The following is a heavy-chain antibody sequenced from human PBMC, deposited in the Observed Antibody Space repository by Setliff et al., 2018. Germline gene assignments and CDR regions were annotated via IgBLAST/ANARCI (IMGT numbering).Heavy chain of an antibody. V-gene: IGHV4-59*11. J-gene: IGHJ3*02. CDR3: ARGKTFFGAFIRAFDI. CDR1: GGSIDRHY. CDR2: IYYSGNT. Sequence: SETLSLPCSVSGGSIDRHYWSWIRQPPGKGLEWIGSIYYSGNTNYNPSLTSRVTISIDTSKNQFSLKLSSVTAADTAVYHCARGKTFFGAFIRAFDIWGKGRMVTVAS. D-gene: IGHD3-3*01.